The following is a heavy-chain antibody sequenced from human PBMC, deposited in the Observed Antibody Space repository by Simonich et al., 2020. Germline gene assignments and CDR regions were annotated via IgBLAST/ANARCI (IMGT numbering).Heavy chain of an antibody. D-gene: IGHD1-7*01. J-gene: IGHJ4*02. CDR3: AKRSGVSITGTFDY. V-gene: IGHV3-23*01. CDR2: ISGSVGST. CDR1: GFTFSSYA. Sequence: EVQLLESGGGLVQPGGSLRLSCAASGFTFSSYAMSWVRQAPGKGLEWVSAISGSVGSTYYADTWKGRFTISRDNSKNTLYLQMNSLRAEDTAVYYCAKRSGVSITGTFDYWGQGTLVTVSS.